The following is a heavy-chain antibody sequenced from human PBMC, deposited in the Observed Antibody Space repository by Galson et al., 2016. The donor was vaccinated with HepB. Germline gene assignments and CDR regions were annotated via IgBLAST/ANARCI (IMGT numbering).Heavy chain of an antibody. CDR2: ISAHTGNT. CDR1: GHTSTTYG. J-gene: IGHJ6*02. V-gene: IGHV1-18*01. CDR3: ASVPWNYGRKLYYFGMDV. Sequence: SVKLSCKASGHTSTTYGIRWVRQAPGQGLEWMGWISAHTGNTDYAQKVQGRVTMTKDTSTGTSYMVLRSLRSADTAVYYCASVPWNYGRKLYYFGMDVWGQGTTVTVSS. D-gene: IGHD1-7*01.